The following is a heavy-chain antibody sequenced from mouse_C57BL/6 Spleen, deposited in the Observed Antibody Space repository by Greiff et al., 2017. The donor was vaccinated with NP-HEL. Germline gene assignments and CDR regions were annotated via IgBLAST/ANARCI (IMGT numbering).Heavy chain of an antibody. CDR1: GFSLTSYG. Sequence: QVQLQQSGPGLVAPSQSLSITCTVSGFSLTSYGVSWVRQPPGKGLEWLGVIWGDGSTNYHSALISRLSISKDNSKSQVFLKLNSLQTDDTATYYCAKGGFITTVVAPAMDYWGQGTSVTVSS. D-gene: IGHD1-1*01. CDR2: IWGDGST. CDR3: AKGGFITTVVAPAMDY. J-gene: IGHJ4*01. V-gene: IGHV2-3*01.